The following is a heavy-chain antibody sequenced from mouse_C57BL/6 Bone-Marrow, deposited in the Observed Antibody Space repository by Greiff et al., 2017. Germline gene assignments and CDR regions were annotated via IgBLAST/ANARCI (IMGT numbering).Heavy chain of an antibody. V-gene: IGHV2-9*01. J-gene: IGHJ3*01. D-gene: IGHD2-4*01. CDR1: GFSLTSYG. CDR2: IWGGGST. Sequence: VQGVESGPGLVAPSQSLSITCTVSGFSLTSYGVDWVRQPPGKGLEWLGVIWGGGSTNYNSALMSRLSISKDNSKSQVFLKMNSLQTDDTAMYYCAKQEAVWDYDEAWFAYWGQGTVVTVSA. CDR3: AKQEAVWDYDEAWFAY.